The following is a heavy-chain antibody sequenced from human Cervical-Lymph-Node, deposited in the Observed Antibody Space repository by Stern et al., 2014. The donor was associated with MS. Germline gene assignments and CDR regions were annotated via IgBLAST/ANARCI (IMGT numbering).Heavy chain of an antibody. CDR1: GYTFSASY. D-gene: IGHD3-10*01. Sequence: QVQLVQSGADMRKPGASVKVSCQTSGYTFSASYIHWVRQAPGQGLEWLGRLNPTSGGSDSAQKFQGRVTMTRDTSIATVYMDLRRLTADDTAVYYCARGWVGSDYLDNWGQGTQVIVSS. V-gene: IGHV1-2*06. J-gene: IGHJ4*02. CDR3: ARGWVGSDYLDN. CDR2: LNPTSGGS.